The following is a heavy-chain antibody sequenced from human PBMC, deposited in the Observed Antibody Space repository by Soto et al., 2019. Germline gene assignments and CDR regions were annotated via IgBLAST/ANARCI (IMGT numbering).Heavy chain of an antibody. CDR2: IYWNDDK. CDR3: AHRHELGSFDI. CDR1: GFSLSTRAVG. D-gene: IGHD1-26*01. Sequence: VSSPTLVNTTQTLTLTCTFSGFSLSTRAVGVGWIRQPPGKALEWLALIYWNDDKRYSPSLKNRLTITKDTSKNHVVLTMTNMDPVDTATYYCAHRHELGSFDIWGQGTKVTVS. V-gene: IGHV2-5*01. J-gene: IGHJ3*02.